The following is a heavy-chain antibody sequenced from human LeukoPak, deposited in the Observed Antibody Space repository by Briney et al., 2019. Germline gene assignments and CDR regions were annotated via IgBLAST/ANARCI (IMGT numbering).Heavy chain of an antibody. CDR1: GGSVSSGSYY. Sequence: PSETLSLTCTVSGGSVSSGSYYWSWIRQPAGKGLEWIGYIYYSGSTNYNPSLKSRVTISVDTSKNQFSLKLSSVTAADTAVYYCARTYGDYYFDYWGQGTLVTVSS. D-gene: IGHD4-17*01. CDR3: ARTYGDYYFDY. V-gene: IGHV4-61*01. CDR2: IYYSGST. J-gene: IGHJ4*02.